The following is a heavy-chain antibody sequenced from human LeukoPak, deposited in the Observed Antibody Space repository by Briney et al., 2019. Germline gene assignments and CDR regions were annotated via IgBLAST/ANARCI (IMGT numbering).Heavy chain of an antibody. J-gene: IGHJ4*02. V-gene: IGHV4-39*01. CDR1: GGSISGSSDY. Sequence: SETLSLTCTVSGGSISGSSDYWGWIRQPPGKGLKWIGSIYYSGSTYYNPSLKSRVTISVDTSKNQFSLKLSSVTAADTAVYYCAIFSPAWPSGDGPIDYWGQGTLVTVSS. CDR3: AIFSPAWPSGDGPIDY. CDR2: IYYSGST. D-gene: IGHD3-9*01.